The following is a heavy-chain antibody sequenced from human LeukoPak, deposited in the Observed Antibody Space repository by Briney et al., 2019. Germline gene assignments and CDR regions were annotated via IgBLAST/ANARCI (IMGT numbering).Heavy chain of an antibody. CDR3: AREATVYGDYRRPHGMDV. Sequence: SETLSLTCTVSGGSISSSSFYWGWVRQPPGKGLEWIGEMYHSGGTNYNPSLKSRVTISVDKSKNQFSLKLSSVTAADTAVYYCAREATVYGDYRRPHGMDVWGQGTTVTVSS. J-gene: IGHJ6*02. D-gene: IGHD4-17*01. CDR2: MYHSGGT. CDR1: GGSISSSSFY. V-gene: IGHV4-39*07.